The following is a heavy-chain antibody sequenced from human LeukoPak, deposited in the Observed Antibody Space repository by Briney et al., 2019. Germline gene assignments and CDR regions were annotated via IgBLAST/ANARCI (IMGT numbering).Heavy chain of an antibody. V-gene: IGHV3-23*01. CDR2: ISGSGGST. CDR1: GFTFSNFA. CDR3: AKRYFDWLPGPFDY. J-gene: IGHJ4*02. D-gene: IGHD3-9*01. Sequence: PGGSLRLSCTTSGFTFSNFAMSWVRQAPGKGLEWVSAISGSGGSTYYADSVKGWFTISRDNSKNTLYLQMNSLRAEDTAVYYCAKRYFDWLPGPFDYWGQGTLVTVSS.